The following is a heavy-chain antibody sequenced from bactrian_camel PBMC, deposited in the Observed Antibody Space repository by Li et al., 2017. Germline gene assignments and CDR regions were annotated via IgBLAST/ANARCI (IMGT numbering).Heavy chain of an antibody. V-gene: IGHV3S53*01. CDR3: AAESPWAGSWFDGIEEDDFPY. Sequence: VQLVESGGGSVQAGGSLRLTCALAGYTWLTRCMGWWRQAPGKDREGVAAIDSAGSANYADSVKGRFTISKDNEKNTLYLQMNALKPEDTAMYYCAAESPWAGSWFDGIEEDDFPYWGQGTQVTVS. CDR2: IDSAGSA. J-gene: IGHJ6*01. D-gene: IGHD6*01. CDR1: GYTWLTRC.